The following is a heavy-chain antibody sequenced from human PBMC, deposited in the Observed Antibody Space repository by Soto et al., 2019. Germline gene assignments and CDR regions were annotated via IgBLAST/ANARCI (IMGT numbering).Heavy chain of an antibody. V-gene: IGHV2-5*01. CDR3: AHSTPSSGWPLFDY. J-gene: IGHJ4*02. D-gene: IGHD6-19*01. CDR1: GFSLSTSGVG. Sequence: ASGPTLVNPTQTLTLTCTFSGFSLSTSGVGVGWIRQPPGKALEWLALIYWNDDKRYSPSLKSRPTITKDTSKNQVVLTMTNMDPVDTATYYCAHSTPSSGWPLFDYWGQGTLVTVSS. CDR2: IYWNDDK.